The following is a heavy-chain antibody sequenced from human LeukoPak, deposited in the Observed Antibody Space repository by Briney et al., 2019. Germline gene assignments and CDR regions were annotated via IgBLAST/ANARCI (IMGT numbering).Heavy chain of an antibody. CDR3: ARSQFRTTNSGTWGFRP. J-gene: IGHJ1*01. CDR1: GYTFTAYY. V-gene: IGHV1-2*02. D-gene: IGHD3-16*01. Sequence: ASVKVSCKASGYTFTAYYVHWVRQAPGQGLEWIGWINPNTGDTNYAPKFQGRVTMIKDTSTNSAYMEVSSLRPDDTAVYFCARSQFRTTNSGTWGFRPWGQGTLVTVTS. CDR2: INPNTGDT.